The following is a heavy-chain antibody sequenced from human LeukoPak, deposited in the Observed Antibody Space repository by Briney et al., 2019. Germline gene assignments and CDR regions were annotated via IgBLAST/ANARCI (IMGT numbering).Heavy chain of an antibody. Sequence: SSETLSLTCTVSGGSISSYYWSWIRQPAGKGLEWIGRIYTSGSTNYNPSLKSRVTMSVDTSKNQFSLKLSSVTAADTAVYYCAREEGEWELLSYYFDYWGQGTLVTVSS. D-gene: IGHD1-26*01. V-gene: IGHV4-4*07. CDR1: GGSISSYY. J-gene: IGHJ4*02. CDR3: AREEGEWELLSYYFDY. CDR2: IYTSGST.